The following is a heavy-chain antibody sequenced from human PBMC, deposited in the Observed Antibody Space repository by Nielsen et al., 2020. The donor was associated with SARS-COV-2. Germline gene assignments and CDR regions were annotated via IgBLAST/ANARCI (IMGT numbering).Heavy chain of an antibody. J-gene: IGHJ4*02. V-gene: IGHV3-30*18. Sequence: WIRQPPGKGLEWLAYISYEGSKRYYADSVKGRFTISRDFSTSTLYLQMNSLRAEDTAMYYCAKDRAIFMIYITRGGPDFWGQGTLVTVSS. D-gene: IGHD3/OR15-3a*01. CDR3: AKDRAIFMIYITRGGPDF. CDR2: ISYEGSKR.